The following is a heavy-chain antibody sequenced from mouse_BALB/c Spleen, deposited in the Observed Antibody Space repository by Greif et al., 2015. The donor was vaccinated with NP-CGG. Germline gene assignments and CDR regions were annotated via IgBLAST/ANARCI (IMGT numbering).Heavy chain of an antibody. CDR3: ARPLYSY. CDR2: IWAGGST. Sequence: QVQLQQSGPGLVAPSQSLSTTCTVSGFSLTSYGVHWVRQPPGKGLEWLGVIWAGGSTNYNSALMSRLSISKDNSKSQVFLKMNSLQTDDTAMYYCARPLYSYWGQGTLVTVSA. D-gene: IGHD2-12*01. J-gene: IGHJ3*01. V-gene: IGHV2-9*02. CDR1: GFSLTSYG.